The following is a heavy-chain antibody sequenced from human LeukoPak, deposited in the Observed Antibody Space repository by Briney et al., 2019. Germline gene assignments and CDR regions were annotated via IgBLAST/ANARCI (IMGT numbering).Heavy chain of an antibody. J-gene: IGHJ4*02. CDR3: ARESPPSDFWSGETFDY. CDR2: ISYDGSNK. Sequence: GGSLRLSCAASGFTFSSYAIHWVRQAPGKGLEWVAVISYDGSNKYYADSVKGRFTISRDNSKNTLYLQMNSLRAEDTAVYYCARESPPSDFWSGETFDYWGQGTLVTVSS. D-gene: IGHD3-3*01. V-gene: IGHV3-30-3*01. CDR1: GFTFSSYA.